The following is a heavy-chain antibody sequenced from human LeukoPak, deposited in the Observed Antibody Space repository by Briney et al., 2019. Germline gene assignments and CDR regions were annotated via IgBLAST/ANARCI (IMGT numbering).Heavy chain of an antibody. CDR3: SSSTAIGY. J-gene: IGHJ4*02. V-gene: IGHV3-48*03. CDR1: GFTFSNYE. Sequence: AGGSLRLSCAASGFTFSNYEMNWVRQAPGKGLEWVSYISSSGRTIYYADSVKGRFTISRDNGKNSLYLQMSSLRTEDTAVYYCSSSTAIGYWGQGTLVTVSS. CDR2: ISSSGRTI.